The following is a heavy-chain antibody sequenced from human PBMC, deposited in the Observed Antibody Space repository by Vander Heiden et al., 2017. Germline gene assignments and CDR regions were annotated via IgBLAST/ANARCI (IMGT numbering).Heavy chain of an antibody. CDR1: GGSISSYY. CDR2: IYYSGST. V-gene: IGHV4-59*01. Sequence: QVQLQESGPGLVKPSETLSLTCTVSGGSISSYYWSWIRQPPGKGLEWIGYIYYSGSTNYNPSLKSRVTISVDTSKNQFSLKLSSVTAADTAVYDCARGAYDYVWGSYLFDYWGQGTLVTVSS. J-gene: IGHJ4*02. D-gene: IGHD3-16*02. CDR3: ARGAYDYVWGSYLFDY.